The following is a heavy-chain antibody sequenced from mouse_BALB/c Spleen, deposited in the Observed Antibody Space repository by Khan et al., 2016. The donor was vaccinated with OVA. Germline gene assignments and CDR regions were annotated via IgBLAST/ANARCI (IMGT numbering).Heavy chain of an antibody. J-gene: IGHJ2*01. V-gene: IGHV1-39*01. D-gene: IGHD2-10*02. CDR3: TRGYGNYVRYYFDY. CDR1: GYSFTGYN. CDR2: IDPYYGGA. Sequence: VQLKQSGPELEKPGASVKISCKASGYSFTGYNMNWVKQSNGKSLEWIGNIDPYYGGATYNQKFKGKATLTVDKSSSTAYMQLKSLTSEDSAVYYCTRGYGNYVRYYFDYWGQGTTLTV.